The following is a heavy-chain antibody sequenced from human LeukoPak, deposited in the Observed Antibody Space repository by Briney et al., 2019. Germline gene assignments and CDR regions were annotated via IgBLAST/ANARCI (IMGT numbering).Heavy chain of an antibody. V-gene: IGHV4-59*01. Sequence: PSETLSLTCTVSGASINNYYWNWIRQPPGKGLEWIGYIFYSGSTNYIPSLKSRVTISVDTSKNQFSQKLSSVTAADTAVYYCARDGVANAFDIWGQGTMVTVSS. J-gene: IGHJ3*02. CDR1: GASINNYY. CDR3: ARDGVANAFDI. CDR2: IFYSGST. D-gene: IGHD2-8*01.